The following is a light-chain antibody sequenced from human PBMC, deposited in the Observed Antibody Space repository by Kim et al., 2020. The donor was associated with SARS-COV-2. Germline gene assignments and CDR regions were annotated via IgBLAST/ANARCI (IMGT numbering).Light chain of an antibody. CDR2: GRN. V-gene: IGLV3-19*01. CDR3: NSRDSSGRHGV. J-gene: IGLJ3*02. CDR1: SLRSYF. Sequence: ALGQTVKITCQGDSLRSYFASCSPQKPGEAPILVMYGRNIRPSDIPDRFSGSRLGNTASLTIAGAQAEDEGDYYCNSRDSSGRHGVFGGGTQLTVL.